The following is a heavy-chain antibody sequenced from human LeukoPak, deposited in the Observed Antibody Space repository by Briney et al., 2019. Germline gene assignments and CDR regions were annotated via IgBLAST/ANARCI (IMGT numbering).Heavy chain of an antibody. V-gene: IGHV3-23*01. CDR2: ISGSGGST. D-gene: IGHD3-22*01. Sequence: GGSLRLSCAASGFTVSSNYMSWVRQAPGKGLEWVSVISGSGGSTYYADSVKGRFTISRDNSKNTLYLQMNSLRAEDTAVYYCAKQYYYDRRIDYWGQGTLVTVSS. CDR3: AKQYYYDRRIDY. J-gene: IGHJ4*02. CDR1: GFTVSSNY.